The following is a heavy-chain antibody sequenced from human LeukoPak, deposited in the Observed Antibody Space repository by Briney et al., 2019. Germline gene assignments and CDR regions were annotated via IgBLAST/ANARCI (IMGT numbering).Heavy chain of an antibody. D-gene: IGHD2-15*01. CDR2: IYYSGST. Sequence: SSETLSLTYTVSGGSISDYYWNWIRQPPGKGLEWIGYIYYSGSTNYNPSLKSRVTISVDTSKNQFSLKLSSVTAADTAVYYCARGQRSCSGGSCYGPYFDYWGQGTLVTVSS. CDR3: ARGQRSCSGGSCYGPYFDY. J-gene: IGHJ4*02. V-gene: IGHV4-59*12. CDR1: GGSISDYY.